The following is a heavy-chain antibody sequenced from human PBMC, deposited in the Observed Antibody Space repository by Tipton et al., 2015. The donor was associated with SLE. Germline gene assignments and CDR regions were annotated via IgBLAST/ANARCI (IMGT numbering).Heavy chain of an antibody. D-gene: IGHD1-1*01. CDR3: ARENDDNDY. CDR1: GLSISTYW. J-gene: IGHJ4*02. V-gene: IGHV3-74*01. CDR2: SNSDGTST. Sequence: SLRLSCAASGLSISTYWMHWVRQGPEKGPVWVSRSNSDGTSTSYADSVKGRFTISRDNAKNTLYLQMNSLRDEDTAVYYCARENDDNDYWGQGTLVTVSS.